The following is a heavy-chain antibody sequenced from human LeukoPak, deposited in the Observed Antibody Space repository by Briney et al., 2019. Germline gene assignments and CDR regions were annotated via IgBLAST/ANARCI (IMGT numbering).Heavy chain of an antibody. CDR1: GYTFTSYG. Sequence: ASVKVSCKASGYTFTSYGISWVRQAPGQGLEWMGWISAYNGNTNYAQKLQGRVTMTTDTSTSTAYMELRSLRSDDTAVYYCARAYYYDSSGYFDYWGQGTLVTVSS. J-gene: IGHJ4*02. D-gene: IGHD3-22*01. CDR2: ISAYNGNT. CDR3: ARAYYYDSSGYFDY. V-gene: IGHV1-18*01.